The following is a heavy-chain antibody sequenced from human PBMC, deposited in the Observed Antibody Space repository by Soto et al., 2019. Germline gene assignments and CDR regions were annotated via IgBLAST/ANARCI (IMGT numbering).Heavy chain of an antibody. D-gene: IGHD4-4*01. CDR2: IYYDGTT. CDR1: GGSVSSSSYY. Sequence: SGTLSLTCTVSGGSVSSSSYYWGWIRQPPGKGLEWIGSIYYDGTTYYNPSLYSRVTISVDTSKNQFSLRLSSVTAADTAVYYCARRDHSNSRGWFDPWGPGTLVP. V-gene: IGHV4-39*01. J-gene: IGHJ5*02. CDR3: ARRDHSNSRGWFDP.